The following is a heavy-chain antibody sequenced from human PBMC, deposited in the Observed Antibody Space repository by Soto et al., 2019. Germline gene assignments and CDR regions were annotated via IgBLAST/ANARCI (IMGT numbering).Heavy chain of an antibody. CDR3: AKQRAGFGSGSDTYYFDS. Sequence: EVQLLESGGGLVQPGGSLRISCIGSGFTFSSNAMSWVRQAPGKGLEWVSAISGSGGTTYYADSVKGRFAVSRDNSNNTLYLQMNSLRAEDTAVYYCAKQRAGFGSGSDTYYFDSWGQGTLVTVSS. D-gene: IGHD3-10*01. CDR2: ISGSGGTT. V-gene: IGHV3-23*01. J-gene: IGHJ4*02. CDR1: GFTFSSNA.